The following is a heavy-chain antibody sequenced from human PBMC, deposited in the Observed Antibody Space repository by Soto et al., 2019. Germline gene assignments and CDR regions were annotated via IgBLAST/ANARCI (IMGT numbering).Heavy chain of an antibody. V-gene: IGHV4-34*01. CDR3: AKSAGLALGYFDY. Sequence: SETLSLTCAVYGGSFSGYYWSWIRQPPGKGLEWIGEINHSGSTNYNPSLKSRVTISRDNSKNTLYLQMNSLRAEDTAVYYCAKSAGLALGYFDYWGQGTLVTVSS. D-gene: IGHD6-19*01. CDR1: GGSFSGYY. CDR2: INHSGST. J-gene: IGHJ4*02.